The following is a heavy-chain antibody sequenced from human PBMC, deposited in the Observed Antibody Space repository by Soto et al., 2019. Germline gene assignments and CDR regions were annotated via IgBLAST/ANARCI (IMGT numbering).Heavy chain of an antibody. CDR1: GYSFTNND. Sequence: ASVKVSCKASGYSFTNNDVSWVRQATGQGLEWMGWMSPGSGDTGYAQKFQGRVTMTRGISIATAYMELSSLRSDDTAIYYCARMETFGSLNWFDPWGQGTLVTVSS. D-gene: IGHD3-16*01. J-gene: IGHJ5*02. V-gene: IGHV1-8*01. CDR2: MSPGSGDT. CDR3: ARMETFGSLNWFDP.